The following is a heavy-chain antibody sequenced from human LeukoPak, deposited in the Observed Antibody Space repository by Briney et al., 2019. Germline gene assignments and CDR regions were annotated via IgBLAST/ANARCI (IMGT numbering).Heavy chain of an antibody. CDR2: IYYSGST. Sequence: SETLSLTCTVSGGSINSGSSYWSWIRQHPGKGLEWIGFIYYSGSTYYSPSLKSRVTISVDTSKNQFSLKLSSVTAADTAVYYCARNYAVVVGTRLFEIWGQGTMVTVSS. CDR1: GGSINSGSSY. J-gene: IGHJ3*02. CDR3: ARNYAVVVGTRLFEI. D-gene: IGHD2-15*01. V-gene: IGHV4-31*03.